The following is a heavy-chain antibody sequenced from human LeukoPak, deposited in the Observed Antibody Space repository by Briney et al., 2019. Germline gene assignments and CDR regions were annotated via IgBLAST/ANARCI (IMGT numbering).Heavy chain of an antibody. CDR1: GGSISSYY. J-gene: IGHJ4*02. D-gene: IGHD2-2*01. CDR3: TRHKRGVVPAAIAY. Sequence: SETLSLTCTVSGGSISSYYWSWIRQPPGKGLEWIGYIYYSGSTNYNPSLKSRVTISVDTSKNQFSLKLSSVTAADTAVYYCTRHKRGVVPAAIAYWGQETLVTVSS. V-gene: IGHV4-59*08. CDR2: IYYSGST.